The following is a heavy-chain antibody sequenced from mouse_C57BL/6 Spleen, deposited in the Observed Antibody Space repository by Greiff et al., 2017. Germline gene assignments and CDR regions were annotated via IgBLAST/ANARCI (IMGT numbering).Heavy chain of an antibody. CDR1: GYAFTNYL. CDR3: ARGNGAWFAY. CDR2: INPGSGGT. Sequence: QVQLQQSGAELVRPGTSVKVSCKASGYAFTNYLIEWVKQRPGQGLEWIGVINPGSGGTNYNEKFKGKATLTADKSSSTAYMQLSSLTSEDSAVYFCARGNGAWFAYWGQETLDTVSA. V-gene: IGHV1-54*01. J-gene: IGHJ3*01.